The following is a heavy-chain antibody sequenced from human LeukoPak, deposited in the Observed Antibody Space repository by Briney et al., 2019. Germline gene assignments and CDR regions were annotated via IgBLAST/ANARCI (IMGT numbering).Heavy chain of an antibody. D-gene: IGHD3-22*01. CDR2: MNPNSGNT. Sequence: ASVKVSCKASGYTFTSYDINWVRQATGQGLEWMGWMNPNSGNTGYAQKFQGRVTMTRNTSISTAYMELSSLRSEDTAVYYCARGLKNYYDRSGNDAFDIWGQGTMVTVSS. CDR1: GYTFTSYD. CDR3: ARGLKNYYDRSGNDAFDI. V-gene: IGHV1-8*01. J-gene: IGHJ3*02.